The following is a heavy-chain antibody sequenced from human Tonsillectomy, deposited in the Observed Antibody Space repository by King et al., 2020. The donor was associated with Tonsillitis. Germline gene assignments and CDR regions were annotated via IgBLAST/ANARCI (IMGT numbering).Heavy chain of an antibody. CDR2: IYYSGTT. Sequence: QLQESGPGLVKPSETLSLTCTVSGGSIRNSSYYWGWIRQSPGKGLEWIGSIYYSGTTYYNPSLKSRVTISVDPSKNQLSLKLTSVTAAEDTAVYHCARRDRPGNYSDSSGYYYDAFDLWGQGTMVTVSS. CDR1: GGSIRNSSYY. CDR3: ARRDRPGNYSDSSGYYYDAFDL. J-gene: IGHJ3*01. D-gene: IGHD3-22*01. V-gene: IGHV4-39*01.